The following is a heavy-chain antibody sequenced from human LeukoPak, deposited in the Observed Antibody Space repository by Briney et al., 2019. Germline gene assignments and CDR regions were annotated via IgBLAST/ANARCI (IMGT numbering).Heavy chain of an antibody. V-gene: IGHV4-59*12. CDR1: GGSISSYY. D-gene: IGHD2-2*01. CDR2: IYYTGST. CDR3: AREGVVPAASDAFDI. Sequence: SETLSLTCTVSGGSISSYYWSWIRQPPGKGLEWIGYIYYTGSTNYNPSLKSRVTISVDTSKNQFSLKLSSVTAADTAVYYCAREGVVPAASDAFDIWGQGTMVTVSS. J-gene: IGHJ3*02.